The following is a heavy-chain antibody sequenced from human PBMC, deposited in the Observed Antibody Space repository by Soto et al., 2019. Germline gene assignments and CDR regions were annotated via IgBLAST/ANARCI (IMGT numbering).Heavy chain of an antibody. CDR1: GFTFSSYG. CDR2: ISYDGSNK. CDR3: AKVAGDFWSGYYTGGAFDI. V-gene: IGHV3-30*18. D-gene: IGHD3-3*01. J-gene: IGHJ3*02. Sequence: TGGSLRLSCAASGFTFSSYGMHWVRQAPGKGLEWVAVISYDGSNKYYADSVKGRFTISRDNSKNTLYLQMNSLRAEDTAVYYCAKVAGDFWSGYYTGGAFDIWGQGTMVTVSS.